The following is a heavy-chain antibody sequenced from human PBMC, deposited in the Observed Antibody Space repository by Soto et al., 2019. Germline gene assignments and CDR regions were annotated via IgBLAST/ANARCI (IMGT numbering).Heavy chain of an antibody. CDR2: ISGSGGST. CDR3: AKDSSGYYYYYYRDV. CDR1: GFTFSSYA. V-gene: IGHV3-23*01. Sequence: GGSLRLSCAASGFTFSSYAMSWVRQAPGKGLEWVSAISGSGGSTYYADSVKGRFTISRDNSKNTLYLQMNSLRAEDTAVYYCAKDSSGYYYYYYRDVWGKGTTVTVSS. D-gene: IGHD3-22*01. J-gene: IGHJ6*03.